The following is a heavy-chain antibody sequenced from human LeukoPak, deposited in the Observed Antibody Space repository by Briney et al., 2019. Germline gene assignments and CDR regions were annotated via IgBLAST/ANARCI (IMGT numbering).Heavy chain of an antibody. CDR2: ISSSSSYI. Sequence: TGGSLRLSCAASGFTFSSYSMNWVRQAPGKGLEWVSSISSSSSYIYYADSVKGRFTISRDNAKNSLYLQMNSLRAEDTAMYYCARRATTERGHSYGLDFWGQGTLVTVSS. CDR1: GFTFSSYS. D-gene: IGHD5-18*01. J-gene: IGHJ4*02. CDR3: ARRATTERGHSYGLDF. V-gene: IGHV3-21*01.